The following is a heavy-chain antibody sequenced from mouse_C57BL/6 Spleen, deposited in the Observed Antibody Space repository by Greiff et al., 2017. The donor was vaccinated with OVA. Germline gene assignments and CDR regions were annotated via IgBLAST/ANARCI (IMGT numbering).Heavy chain of an antibody. V-gene: IGHV1-55*01. J-gene: IGHJ1*03. CDR1: GYTFTSYW. CDR3: AREEIRYWYFDV. CDR2: IYPGSGST. Sequence: QVQLQQPGAELVKPGASVKMSCKASGYTFTSYWITWVKQRPGQGLEWIGDIYPGSGSTNYNEKFKSKATLTVDTSSSTAYMQLSSLTAEDSGVYYCAREEIRYWYFDVWGTGTTVTV.